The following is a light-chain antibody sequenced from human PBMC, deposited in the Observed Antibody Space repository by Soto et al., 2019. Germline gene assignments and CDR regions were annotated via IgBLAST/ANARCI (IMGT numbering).Light chain of an antibody. CDR1: SSDVGGYNY. J-gene: IGLJ2*01. Sequence: QSALTQPASVSGSPGQSITISCTGTSSDVGGYNYVSWYQQYPGKAPKVMIYEVTNRPSGVSSRFSGSKSGNTASLTISGLQAEDEADYYCSSYTGSNTLIFGGGTKLTV. V-gene: IGLV2-14*01. CDR2: EVT. CDR3: SSYTGSNTLI.